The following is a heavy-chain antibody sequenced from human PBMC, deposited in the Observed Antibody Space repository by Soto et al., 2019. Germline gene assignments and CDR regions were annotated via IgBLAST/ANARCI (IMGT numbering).Heavy chain of an antibody. CDR3: ARGSAPAR. Sequence: PSETLSLTCTISGGSINSPSHYWGWVRQPPGKGLEWIGKINHSGSTNYTPSLKSRVTISVDTSKNQFSLKLSSVTAADTAVYYCARGSAPARWGQGTQVTVSS. J-gene: IGHJ4*02. CDR1: GGSINSPSHY. CDR2: INHSGST. D-gene: IGHD6-6*01. V-gene: IGHV4-39*07.